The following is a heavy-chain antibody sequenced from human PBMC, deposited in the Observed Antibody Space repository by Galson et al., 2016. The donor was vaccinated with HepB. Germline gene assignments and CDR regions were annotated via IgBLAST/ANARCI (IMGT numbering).Heavy chain of an antibody. Sequence: ETLSLTCAVYSGSFSGYYWSWIRQPPGKGLEWIGEINHSGSTNYNPSLKSRVTISVDTSKNQFSLKLSSVTAADTAVYYCARGDNPDYGDYASAYYYMDVWGKGTAVTCSS. CDR2: INHSGST. CDR3: ARGDNPDYGDYASAYYYMDV. V-gene: IGHV4-34*01. D-gene: IGHD4-17*01. CDR1: SGSFSGYY. J-gene: IGHJ6*03.